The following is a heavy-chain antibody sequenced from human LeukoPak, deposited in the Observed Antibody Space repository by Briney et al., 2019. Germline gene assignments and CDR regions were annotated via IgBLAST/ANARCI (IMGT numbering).Heavy chain of an antibody. V-gene: IGHV1-2*02. D-gene: IGHD4-17*01. CDR2: NNPNSGGT. CDR3: ATGRDYGDERGAFDI. Sequence: GASVKVSCKASGYTFTGYYMHWVRQAPGQGLEWMGWNNPNSGGTNYAQKFQGRVTMTRDTSISTAYMELSRLRSDDTAVYYCATGRDYGDERGAFDIWGQGTMVTVSS. J-gene: IGHJ3*02. CDR1: GYTFTGYY.